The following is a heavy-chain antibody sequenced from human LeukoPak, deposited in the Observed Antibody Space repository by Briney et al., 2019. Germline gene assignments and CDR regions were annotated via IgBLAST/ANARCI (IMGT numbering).Heavy chain of an antibody. CDR3: ARDTGYCSGGSCYNFDY. CDR1: GYTFTSYY. V-gene: IGHV1-46*01. D-gene: IGHD2-15*01. J-gene: IGHJ4*02. CDR2: ITPSGGST. Sequence: ASVKVSCKASGYTFTSYYMHWVRQAPGQGLESMGIITPSGGSTSYAQKFQGRVTMTRDTSTSTVYMELSSLRSEDTAVYYCARDTGYCSGGSCYNFDYWGQGTLVTVSS.